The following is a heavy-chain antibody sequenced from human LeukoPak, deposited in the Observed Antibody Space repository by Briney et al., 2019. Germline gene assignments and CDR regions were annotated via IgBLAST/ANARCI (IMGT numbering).Heavy chain of an antibody. J-gene: IGHJ3*02. CDR1: GFSFTTYN. Sequence: GGSLRLSCAASGFSFTTYNMNWVRQAPGKGLEWVSSISSSSIYIYYTDSVKGRFTISRDNAKNSLYLQLNSLRAEDTAVYYCARAPSSNPYAFDMWGQGTMVTVSS. V-gene: IGHV3-21*06. CDR2: ISSSSIYI. CDR3: ARAPSSNPYAFDM.